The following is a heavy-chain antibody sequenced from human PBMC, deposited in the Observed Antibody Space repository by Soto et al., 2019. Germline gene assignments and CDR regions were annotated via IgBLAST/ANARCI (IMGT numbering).Heavy chain of an antibody. CDR3: ARSGGYSGYDHFFDP. J-gene: IGHJ5*02. D-gene: IGHD5-12*01. V-gene: IGHV4-39*01. CDR2: IYYSGST. CDR1: GGSISSSSYY. Sequence: SETLSLTCTVSGGSISSSSYYWGWIRQPPGKGLEWIGSIYYSGSTYYNPSLKSRVTISVDTSKNQFSLKLSSVTAADTAVYYCARSGGYSGYDHFFDPWGHGTLVTVSS.